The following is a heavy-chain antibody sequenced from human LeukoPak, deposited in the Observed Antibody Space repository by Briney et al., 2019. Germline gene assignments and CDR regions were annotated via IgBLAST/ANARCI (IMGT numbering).Heavy chain of an antibody. Sequence: GGSLRLSCAASGFTFSYHWMTWVRQAPGKGLEWVANIKQDGSEKNYVDSVKGRFTIFRDNARNSLYLQMNSLRAEDTAVYYCASHSYGYNHWGQGTLVIVSS. CDR3: ASHSYGYNH. J-gene: IGHJ5*02. CDR1: GFTFSYHW. D-gene: IGHD3-16*01. CDR2: IKQDGSEK. V-gene: IGHV3-7*01.